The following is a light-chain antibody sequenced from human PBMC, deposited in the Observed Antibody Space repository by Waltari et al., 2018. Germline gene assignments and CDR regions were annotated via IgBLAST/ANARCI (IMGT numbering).Light chain of an antibody. V-gene: IGKV3-15*01. Sequence: EIVMTQSPATLSVSPGERATLSVRASQSVRSNLAWYQQKPGQAPRLLIHGASTRATGIPARFSGSGSGTEFTLTISSLQSEDFAVYYCQQYNNWPPGAFGQGTKVEIK. CDR2: GAS. J-gene: IGKJ1*01. CDR1: QSVRSN. CDR3: QQYNNWPPGA.